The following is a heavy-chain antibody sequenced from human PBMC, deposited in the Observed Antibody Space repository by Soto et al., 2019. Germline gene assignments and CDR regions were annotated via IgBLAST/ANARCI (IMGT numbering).Heavy chain of an antibody. CDR2: IIPIFGTA. CDR1: GGTFSSYA. J-gene: IGHJ4*02. V-gene: IGHV1-69*01. D-gene: IGHD2-15*01. Sequence: QVQLVQSGAEVKKPGSSVKVSCKASGGTFSSYAISWVRQAPGQGLECMGGIIPIFGTAIYAQKFQGRVTITADESTSTAYMELSRLRAEVTAVYYCARAVVVAVIPYYFDYWGQGPLVTVCS. CDR3: ARAVVVAVIPYYFDY.